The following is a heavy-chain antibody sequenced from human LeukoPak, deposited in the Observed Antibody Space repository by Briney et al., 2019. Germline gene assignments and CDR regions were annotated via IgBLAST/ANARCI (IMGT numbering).Heavy chain of an antibody. V-gene: IGHV1-69*02. CDR2: IIPILGKP. Sequence: SVKVSCKAPGGNFNTYNINWVRQAPGQGLEWMGRIIPILGKPIYAQKFQGRVTITADKSTSTAYLELSSLISEDAAVYHCARAGYRVDVWGQGTTVTVS. CDR1: GGNFNTYN. D-gene: IGHD2-15*01. CDR3: ARAGYRVDV. J-gene: IGHJ6*02.